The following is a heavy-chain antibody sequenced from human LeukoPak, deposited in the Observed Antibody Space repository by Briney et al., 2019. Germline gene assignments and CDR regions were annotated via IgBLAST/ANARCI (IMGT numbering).Heavy chain of an antibody. J-gene: IGHJ3*02. CDR1: GYTFTSYG. V-gene: IGHV1-18*01. D-gene: IGHD3-22*01. Sequence: ASVKVSCKASGYTFTSYGISWVRQAPGQGLEWMGWISAYNGNTNYAQKLQGRVTMTTDTSTSTAYMELRSLRSDDTAVYYCARGPYYYDSSGYYYGAFDIWGQGTMVTVSS. CDR2: ISAYNGNT. CDR3: ARGPYYYDSSGYYYGAFDI.